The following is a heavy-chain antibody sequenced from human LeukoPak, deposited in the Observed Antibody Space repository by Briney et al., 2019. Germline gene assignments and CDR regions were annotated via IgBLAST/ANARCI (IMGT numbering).Heavy chain of an antibody. J-gene: IGHJ4*02. D-gene: IGHD1-26*01. CDR3: ARLGGSSHWDY. V-gene: IGHV3-21*01. Sequence: GGSLRLSCAASGFTFSSYSMNWVRRAPGKGLEWVSSITSDSSDIYYADSVKGRFTFSRDNAKNSLYLQMNSLRAEDTAVYYCARLGGSSHWDYWGQGTLVTVSS. CDR2: ITSDSSDI. CDR1: GFTFSSYS.